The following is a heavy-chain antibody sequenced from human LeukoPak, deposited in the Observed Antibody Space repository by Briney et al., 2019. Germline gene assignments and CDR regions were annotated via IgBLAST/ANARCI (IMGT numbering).Heavy chain of an antibody. Sequence: PSETLSLTCTVSGGSISSYYWSWIRQPPGKGLEWIGYIYYSRSTNYNPSLKSRVTISVDTSKNQFSLKLSSVTAADTAVYYCARDRSWYLDYWGQGTLVTVSS. CDR2: IYYSRST. CDR3: ARDRSWYLDY. J-gene: IGHJ4*02. CDR1: GGSISSYY. D-gene: IGHD6-13*01. V-gene: IGHV4-59*01.